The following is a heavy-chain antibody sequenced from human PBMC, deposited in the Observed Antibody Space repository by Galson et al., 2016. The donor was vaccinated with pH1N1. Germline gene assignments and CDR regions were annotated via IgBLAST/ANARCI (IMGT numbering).Heavy chain of an antibody. D-gene: IGHD3-22*01. V-gene: IGHV3-7*01. Sequence: SLRLSCAASGFTFSTYWMSWVRQAPGKGLEWVANIQYDGSAERYVDSVKGRFTISRDNVKNLLFLQMNSLRVEDTALYYCVRDFDHFDRSGYEDWFDSWGQGTLVTVSS. CDR3: VRDFDHFDRSGYEDWFDS. CDR1: GFTFSTYW. CDR2: IQYDGSAE. J-gene: IGHJ5*01.